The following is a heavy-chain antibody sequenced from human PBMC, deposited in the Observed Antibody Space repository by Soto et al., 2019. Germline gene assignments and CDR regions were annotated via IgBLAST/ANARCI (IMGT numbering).Heavy chain of an antibody. CDR1: GGSISSYY. CDR2: IYYSGST. J-gene: IGHJ4*02. D-gene: IGHD3-3*01. V-gene: IGHV4-59*08. Sequence: QVQLQESGPGLVKPSETLSLTCTVSGGSISSYYWSWIRQPPGKGLEWIGYIYYSGSTNYYPSPKSRVTISGDTYKNQFSLKLSSVTAADTAVYYWARFPFWTDFDYWGQGTLVTVSS. CDR3: ARFPFWTDFDY.